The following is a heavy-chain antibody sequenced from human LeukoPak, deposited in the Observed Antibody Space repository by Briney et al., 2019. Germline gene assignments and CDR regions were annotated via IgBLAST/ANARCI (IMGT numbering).Heavy chain of an antibody. D-gene: IGHD4-17*01. V-gene: IGHV1-69*13. CDR1: GGTFSNYA. CDR3: ARDQVTTFAFDI. J-gene: IGHJ3*02. Sequence: ASVKVSCKASGGTFSNYAISWVRQAPGQGLRWMGGIIPIFGTTNYAQKFQGRVTITADESTSTAYMELSSLRSEDTAVYYCARDQVTTFAFDIWGQGTMVTVSS. CDR2: IIPIFGTT.